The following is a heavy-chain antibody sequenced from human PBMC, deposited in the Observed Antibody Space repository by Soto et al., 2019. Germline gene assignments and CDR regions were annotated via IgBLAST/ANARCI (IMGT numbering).Heavy chain of an antibody. Sequence: ASVKVSCKASGYTFTSYYMHWARQAPGQGLEWMGIINPSGGSTSYAQKFQGRVTMTRDTSTSTVYMELSSLRSEDTAVYYCASSDLSLPHSDYWGQGTLVAVSS. J-gene: IGHJ4*02. D-gene: IGHD2-2*01. CDR2: INPSGGST. CDR3: ASSDLSLPHSDY. V-gene: IGHV1-46*01. CDR1: GYTFTSYY.